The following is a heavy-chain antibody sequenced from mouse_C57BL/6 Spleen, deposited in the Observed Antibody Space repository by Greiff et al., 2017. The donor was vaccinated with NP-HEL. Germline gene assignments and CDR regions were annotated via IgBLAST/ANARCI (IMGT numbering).Heavy chain of an antibody. CDR2: ISDGGSYT. CDR1: GFTFSSYA. D-gene: IGHD1-1*01. Sequence: VQLKESGGGLVKPGGSLKLSCAASGFTFSSYAMSWVRQTPEKRLEWVATISDGGSYTYYPDNVKGRFTISRDNAKNNLYLQMSHLKSEDTAMYYCARGTTVVPFAYWGQGTLVTVSA. V-gene: IGHV5-4*01. J-gene: IGHJ3*01. CDR3: ARGTTVVPFAY.